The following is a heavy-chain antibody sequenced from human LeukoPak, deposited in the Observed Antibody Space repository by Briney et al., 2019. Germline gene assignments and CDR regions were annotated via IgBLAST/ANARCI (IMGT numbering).Heavy chain of an antibody. CDR3: ARPDGSYYRRWFDP. J-gene: IGHJ5*02. Sequence: SETLSLTCAVYGGSFSGYYWSWIRQPPGKGLEWIGEINHSGSTNYNPSLKSRVTISVDTSKNQFSLKLSSVTAADTAVYYCARPDGSYYRRWFDPWGQGTLVTVSS. D-gene: IGHD3-10*01. V-gene: IGHV4-34*01. CDR1: GGSFSGYY. CDR2: INHSGST.